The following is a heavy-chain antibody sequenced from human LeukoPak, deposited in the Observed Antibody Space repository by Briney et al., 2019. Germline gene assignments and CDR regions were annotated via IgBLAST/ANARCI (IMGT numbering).Heavy chain of an antibody. CDR3: AKDSRIQSKGYYFDY. V-gene: IGHV3-23*01. CDR1: GFTFSSYA. J-gene: IGHJ4*02. CDR2: ISGSGGST. D-gene: IGHD2-2*01. Sequence: PGGSLRLSCAASGFTFSSYAMSWVRQAPGKGLEWVSAISGSGGSTYYADSVKGRFTISRDNSKNTLYLQMNSLRAEDTAVYYCAKDSRIQSKGYYFDYWGQGTLVTVSS.